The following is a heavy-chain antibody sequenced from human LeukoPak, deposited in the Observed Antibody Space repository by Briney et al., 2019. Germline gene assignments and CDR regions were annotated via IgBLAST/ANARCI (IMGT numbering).Heavy chain of an antibody. D-gene: IGHD5-12*01. V-gene: IGHV4-39*01. CDR2: IYYSGST. CDR1: GVSISSSTYY. J-gene: IGHJ5*02. CDR3: ARRIVDTIGRVKNCFDP. Sequence: SETLSLTCTVSGVSISSSTYYWGWIRQPPGKELEWVGSIYYSGSTYYNPSLKSRATISVDTSKKQLCLKLSCVTAADTAVYYCARRIVDTIGRVKNCFDPWGEGALVTVSS.